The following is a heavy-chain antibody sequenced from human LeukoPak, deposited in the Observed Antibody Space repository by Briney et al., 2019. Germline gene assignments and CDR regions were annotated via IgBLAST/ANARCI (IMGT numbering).Heavy chain of an antibody. J-gene: IGHJ4*02. V-gene: IGHV1-18*01. CDR2: ISAYNGNT. Sequence: ASVKVSCKASGYTFTSYGISWVRQAPGQGLEWMGWISAYNGNTNYAQKLQGRVTMTTDKSTSTAYMELRSLRSDDTAVYYCARNRTYYYGSGSYYWGQGTLVTVSS. CDR1: GYTFTSYG. D-gene: IGHD3-10*01. CDR3: ARNRTYYYGSGSYY.